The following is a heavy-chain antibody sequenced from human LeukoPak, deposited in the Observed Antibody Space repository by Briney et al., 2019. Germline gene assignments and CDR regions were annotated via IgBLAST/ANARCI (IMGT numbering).Heavy chain of an antibody. J-gene: IGHJ4*02. Sequence: EASVKVSCKASGGTFSSYAISWVRQAPGQGLEWMGMINPSGATTTYAQNFQGRVTMTRDTSTRTAYMELSSLRSEDTAVYYCAKEGNSGWVPKYWGQGTLVTVSS. CDR2: INPSGATT. CDR1: GGTFSSYA. D-gene: IGHD6-19*01. V-gene: IGHV1-46*01. CDR3: AKEGNSGWVPKY.